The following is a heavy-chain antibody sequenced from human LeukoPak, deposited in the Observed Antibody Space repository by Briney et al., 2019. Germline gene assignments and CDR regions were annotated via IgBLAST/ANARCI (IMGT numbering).Heavy chain of an antibody. J-gene: IGHJ4*02. D-gene: IGHD2-2*01. V-gene: IGHV3-23*01. CDR3: AKVASIVVVPAAGLDY. CDR2: ISGSGGRT. Sequence: GGSLRLSCAASGFTFSSYGMHWVRQAPGKGLEWVSGISGSGGRTYYADSVKGRFTISRDNSKNTLYLQMNSLRAEDTAVYYCAKVASIVVVPAAGLDYWGQGTLVTVSS. CDR1: GFTFSSYG.